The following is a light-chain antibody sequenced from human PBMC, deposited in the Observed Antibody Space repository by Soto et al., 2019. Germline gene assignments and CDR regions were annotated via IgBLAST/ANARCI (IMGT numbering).Light chain of an antibody. J-gene: IGKJ4*01. CDR2: AAS. Sequence: DIQLTQSPSSLSASIGDRVTITCRASQNIATHLNWYLQKPGKSPRLLIHAASTLEGEVASRFSGSGSGTEFTLTIASLQVEYSATYYCQQSHSAPLTFGGGTKLEIK. CDR3: QQSHSAPLT. V-gene: IGKV1-39*01. CDR1: QNIATH.